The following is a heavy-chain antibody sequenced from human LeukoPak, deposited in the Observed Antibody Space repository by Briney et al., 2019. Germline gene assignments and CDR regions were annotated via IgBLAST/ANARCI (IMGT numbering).Heavy chain of an antibody. Sequence: GASATVSCKASGYTFTSYYIHWVRQAPGQGLEWMGGIIPIFGTANYAQKFQGRVTITADESTSTAYMELSSLRSENTAVYYCARDLALGYCSSTSCRQEVDYWGQGTLVTVSS. D-gene: IGHD2-2*01. CDR2: IIPIFGTA. CDR1: GYTFTSYY. V-gene: IGHV1-69*13. J-gene: IGHJ4*02. CDR3: ARDLALGYCSSTSCRQEVDY.